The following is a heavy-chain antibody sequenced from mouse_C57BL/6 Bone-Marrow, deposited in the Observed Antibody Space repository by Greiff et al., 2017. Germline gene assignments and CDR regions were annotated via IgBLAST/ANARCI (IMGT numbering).Heavy chain of an antibody. CDR3: ASTYYGSSYDYFDY. V-gene: IGHV1-81*01. Sequence: QVQLQQSGAELARPGASVKLSCKASGYTFTSYGISWVKQRTGQGLEWIGEIYPRSGNTYYNEKFKGKATLTADKSSSTAYMELRSLTSEDSAVYFCASTYYGSSYDYFDYWGQGTTLTVSS. D-gene: IGHD1-1*01. CDR2: IYPRSGNT. J-gene: IGHJ2*01. CDR1: GYTFTSYG.